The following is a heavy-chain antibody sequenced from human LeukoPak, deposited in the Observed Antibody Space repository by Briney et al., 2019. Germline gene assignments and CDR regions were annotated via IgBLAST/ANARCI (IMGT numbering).Heavy chain of an antibody. J-gene: IGHJ4*02. Sequence: SETLSLTCSVSGGSVSTGSYYWSWIRQPAGKGLEWIGRIYTSGSTNYSPSLKSRVTMSVDTSKNQFSLKLSSVTAADTAVYYCARDPDYGDYGIDYWGQGTLVTVSS. V-gene: IGHV4-61*02. CDR2: IYTSGST. D-gene: IGHD4-17*01. CDR3: ARDPDYGDYGIDY. CDR1: GGSVSTGSYY.